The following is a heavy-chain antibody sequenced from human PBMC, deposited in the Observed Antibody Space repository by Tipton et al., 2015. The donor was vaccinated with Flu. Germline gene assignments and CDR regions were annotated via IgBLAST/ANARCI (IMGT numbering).Heavy chain of an antibody. D-gene: IGHD1-14*01. Sequence: SLRLSCAASGFTSSTYWMHWVRQAPGKGLVWVSRINSDGSGTSYADFVKGRFTISRDNAKNTLYLQMNSLRAEDTAVYYCARDADRAGSADYWGQGTLVTVSS. CDR3: ARDADRAGSADY. J-gene: IGHJ4*02. CDR2: INSDGSGT. V-gene: IGHV3-74*01. CDR1: GFTSSTYW.